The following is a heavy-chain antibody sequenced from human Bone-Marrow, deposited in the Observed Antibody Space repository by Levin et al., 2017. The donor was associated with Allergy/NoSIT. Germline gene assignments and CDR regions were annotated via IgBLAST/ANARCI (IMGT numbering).Heavy chain of an antibody. Sequence: PGGSLRLSCAASGFTFSTNGMHWVRQAPGKGLEWVAFISYDGNYKYYADSVKGRFTISRDNSKDTLYLQMNSLRAEDTAVYYCAKEVVWLVVITSPYYYGMDVWGQGTTVTVSS. CDR2: ISYDGNYK. J-gene: IGHJ6*02. CDR3: AKEVVWLVVITSPYYYGMDV. V-gene: IGHV3-30*18. CDR1: GFTFSTNG. D-gene: IGHD3-22*01.